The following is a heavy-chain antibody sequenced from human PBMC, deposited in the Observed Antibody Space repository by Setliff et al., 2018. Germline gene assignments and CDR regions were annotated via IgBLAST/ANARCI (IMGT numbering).Heavy chain of an antibody. CDR3: VRGRTSGLFLSRFDP. V-gene: IGHV4-31*03. Sequence: TCIVSGASISSDAYYWSWIRQHPGKGLEWIGYITSSGYTNYSPSLQGRVAISEDTSENQFSLKLSSVTAADTAIYFCVRGRTSGLFLSRFDPWGQGTLVTVSS. CDR2: ITSSGYT. CDR1: GASISSDAYY. J-gene: IGHJ5*02. D-gene: IGHD2-21*01.